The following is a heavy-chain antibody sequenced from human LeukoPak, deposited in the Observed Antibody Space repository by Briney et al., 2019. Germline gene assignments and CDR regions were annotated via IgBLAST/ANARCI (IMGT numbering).Heavy chain of an antibody. Sequence: KSSETLSLTRTVSGGSISNYYWSWIRQPAGKGLEWIGRIYSSGTTIYNPSLKSRVTMSVDTSKNQFSLKLSSVTAADTAVYFCASGSSGYDPWGQGTLVTVSS. CDR3: ASGSSGYDP. V-gene: IGHV4-4*07. CDR2: IYSSGTT. D-gene: IGHD5-12*01. CDR1: GGSISNYY. J-gene: IGHJ5*02.